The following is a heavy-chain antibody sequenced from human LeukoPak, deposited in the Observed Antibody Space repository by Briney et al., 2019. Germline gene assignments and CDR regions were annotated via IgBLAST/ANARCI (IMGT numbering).Heavy chain of an antibody. J-gene: IGHJ4*02. CDR3: AKDNRRHYTSGPNPDSLH. CDR2: INSDGSST. V-gene: IGHV3-74*01. CDR1: GFTFSSYW. Sequence: GGSLRLSCAASGFTFSSYWMHWVRHAPGKGLVWVSRINSDGSSTSYADSVKGRFTISRDNAKNTLYLQMDSLRVEDTAFYYCAKDNRRHYTSGPNPDSLHWGQGALVTVSS. D-gene: IGHD6-19*01.